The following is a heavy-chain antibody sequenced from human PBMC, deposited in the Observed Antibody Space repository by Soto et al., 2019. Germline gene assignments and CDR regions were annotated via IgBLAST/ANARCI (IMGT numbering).Heavy chain of an antibody. CDR3: AKGAKDDFWSGPYYYGMDV. Sequence: PVGSLRLSCAASGFTFSSYAMSWVRQAPGKGLEWVSAISGSGGSTYYADSVKGRFTISRDNSKNTLYLQMNSLRAEDTAVYYCAKGAKDDFWSGPYYYGMDVWGQGTTVTVSS. J-gene: IGHJ6*02. D-gene: IGHD3-3*01. CDR1: GFTFSSYA. V-gene: IGHV3-23*01. CDR2: ISGSGGST.